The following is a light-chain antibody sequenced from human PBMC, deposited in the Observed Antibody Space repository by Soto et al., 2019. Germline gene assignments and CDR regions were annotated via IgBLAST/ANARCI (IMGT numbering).Light chain of an antibody. J-gene: IGLJ1*01. Sequence: QSVLTQPPSVSAAPGQKVTISCSGSSSNIGNNYVSWYQQLPGTAPKLLIYVNNKRPSGIPDRFSGSKSGTSATLGITGLQTGDDADYYCGTWDSSLSAGVFGTGTKVTVL. CDR2: VNN. CDR3: GTWDSSLSAGV. V-gene: IGLV1-51*01. CDR1: SSNIGNNY.